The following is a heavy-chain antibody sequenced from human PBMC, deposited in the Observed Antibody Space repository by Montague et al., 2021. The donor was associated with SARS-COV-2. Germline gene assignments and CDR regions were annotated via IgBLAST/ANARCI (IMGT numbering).Heavy chain of an antibody. J-gene: IGHJ4*02. CDR2: ISSSSSTI. CDR3: ARDLRWGYYDILTGYYRPLDY. Sequence: SLRLSCAASGFTFSSYSMNWVRQAPGKGLEWVSYISSSSSTIYYXDSVKVRFTISRDNAKNSLYLQMNSLRAEDTAVYYCARDLRWGYYDILTGYYRPLDYWGQGTLVTVSS. V-gene: IGHV3-48*04. CDR1: GFTFSSYS. D-gene: IGHD3-9*01.